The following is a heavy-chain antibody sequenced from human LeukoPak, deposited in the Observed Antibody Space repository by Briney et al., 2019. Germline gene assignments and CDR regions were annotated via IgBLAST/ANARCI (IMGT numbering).Heavy chain of an antibody. D-gene: IGHD2-21*02. Sequence: GGSLSLSCAAYGFTFRSYSVNWLRQAPGEALEWVSSTSSSSYIYYADSVKGRFTISRDNAKNSLYLQMNSLRAEDTAVYYCARELLGGDCYTDWGQGTLVTVSS. CDR2: TSSSSYI. V-gene: IGHV3-21*01. CDR1: GFTFRSYS. J-gene: IGHJ4*02. CDR3: ARELLGGDCYTD.